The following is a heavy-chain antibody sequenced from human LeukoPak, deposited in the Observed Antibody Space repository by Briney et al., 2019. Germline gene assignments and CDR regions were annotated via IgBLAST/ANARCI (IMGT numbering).Heavy chain of an antibody. CDR1: GFTFGDHI. CDR3: VRQFAS. J-gene: IGHJ4*02. V-gene: IGHV3-48*01. CDR2: VSGSGSTV. Sequence: PGGSLRLSCAASGFTFGDHIMNWVRQLPGKRLEWVAYVSGSGSTVYYADSVKGRFTVSRDNGKSPLYLQMNSLRVEDTALYYCVRQFASWGQGTLVTVSS.